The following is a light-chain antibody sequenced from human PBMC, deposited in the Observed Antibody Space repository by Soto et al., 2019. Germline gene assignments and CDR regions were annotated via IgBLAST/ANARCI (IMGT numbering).Light chain of an antibody. CDR1: QSVSSSY. Sequence: EIVLTQSPGTLSLSPGERATLSCRASQSVSSSYLAWYQQKPGQAPRLLIYVASSRATGIPDRFSGSGSGTDFTLTITRLEPEDFAVYYCQQHGSSPWTFGQGTKVEIK. J-gene: IGKJ1*01. CDR3: QQHGSSPWT. CDR2: VAS. V-gene: IGKV3-20*01.